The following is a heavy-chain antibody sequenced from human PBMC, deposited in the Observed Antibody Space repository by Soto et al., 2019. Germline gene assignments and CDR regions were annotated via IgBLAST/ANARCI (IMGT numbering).Heavy chain of an antibody. D-gene: IGHD3-10*01. Sequence: GASVKVSCKASGYTFTSYYIHWVRQAPGQGLEWMGIINPSGGSTSYAQKFQGRVTMTRDTSTSTVYMEVSGLRSEDTAMYYCARLSDYYMDVWGKGTTVTVSS. CDR1: GYTFTSYY. CDR2: INPSGGST. V-gene: IGHV1-46*01. J-gene: IGHJ6*03. CDR3: ARLSDYYMDV.